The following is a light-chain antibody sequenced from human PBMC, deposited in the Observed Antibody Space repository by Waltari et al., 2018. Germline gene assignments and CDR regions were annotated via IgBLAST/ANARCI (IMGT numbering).Light chain of an antibody. J-gene: IGLJ3*02. Sequence: QILLTQSPSASASLGASVKLTCTMSSGHSSYATVWHQQQPQKGPRYLMNLNTDGSHSKGDGIPDRFSGSRSGAEGYLTISSLQSDDEADYYCQTWGTGIMVFGGGTKLTVL. V-gene: IGLV4-69*01. CDR2: LNTDGSH. CDR3: QTWGTGIMV. CDR1: SGHSSYA.